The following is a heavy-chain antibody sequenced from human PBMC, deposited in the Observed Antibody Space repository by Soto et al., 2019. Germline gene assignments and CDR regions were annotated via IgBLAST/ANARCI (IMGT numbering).Heavy chain of an antibody. CDR2: ITVNSGNT. Sequence: QVQLVQSGVEVKKPGASVKVSCKASGYTFNTYGIGWVRQAPGQGLEWMGWITVNSGNTNYPQNFQGRVTMTTDTSTSTAYMELSSLTSDDPAVYYCGRGLGGGWYYFDYWGQGTLVTVSS. J-gene: IGHJ4*02. CDR1: GYTFNTYG. V-gene: IGHV1-18*01. D-gene: IGHD6-19*01. CDR3: GRGLGGGWYYFDY.